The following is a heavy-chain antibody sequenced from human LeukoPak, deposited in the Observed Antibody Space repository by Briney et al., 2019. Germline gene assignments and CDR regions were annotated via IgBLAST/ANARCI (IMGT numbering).Heavy chain of an antibody. CDR3: ARGYDYGSGTINWFDP. CDR1: GYTFTSYD. CDR2: MNPNSGNT. D-gene: IGHD3-10*01. Sequence: ASVKVSCKASGYTFTSYDINWVRQATGQGLEWMGWMNPNSGNTGYAQKFQGRVTMTRNTSISTAYMELSSLRSEDTAAYYCARGYDYGSGTINWFDPWGQGTLVTVSS. V-gene: IGHV1-8*01. J-gene: IGHJ5*02.